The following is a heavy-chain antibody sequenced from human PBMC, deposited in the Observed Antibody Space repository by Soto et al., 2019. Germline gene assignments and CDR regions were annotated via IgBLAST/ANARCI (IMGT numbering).Heavy chain of an antibody. CDR2: ISGSGGST. J-gene: IGHJ4*02. CDR1: GFTVSSYA. CDR3: AKHNVHRGSFFPD. D-gene: IGHD1-26*01. V-gene: IGHV3-23*01. Sequence: GVLRLSCAASGFTVSSYAMSWFRQDPGKGLEWVSAISGSGGSTCYADSVKGRFTISRDNSKNTLYLQMNSLRAADTAVYYCAKHNVHRGSFFPDWGQGTPVTVCS.